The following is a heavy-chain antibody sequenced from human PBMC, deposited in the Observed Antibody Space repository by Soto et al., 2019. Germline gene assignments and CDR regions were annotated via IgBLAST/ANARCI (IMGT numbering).Heavy chain of an antibody. CDR2: ISYDGSNK. CDR3: AKSTDNSGRYYGMDV. J-gene: IGHJ6*02. D-gene: IGHD1-1*01. CDR1: GFTFSSYG. V-gene: IGHV3-30*18. Sequence: GGSLRLSCAASGFTFSSYGMHWVRQAPGKGLEWVAVISYDGSNKYYADSVKGRFTISRDNSKNTLYLQMNSLRAEDTAVYYCAKSTDNSGRYYGMDVWGQGTTVTVSS.